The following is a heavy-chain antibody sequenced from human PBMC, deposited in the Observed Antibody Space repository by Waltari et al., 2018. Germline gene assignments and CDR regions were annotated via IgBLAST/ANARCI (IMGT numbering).Heavy chain of an antibody. D-gene: IGHD3-9*01. J-gene: IGHJ2*01. Sequence: QVQLQESGPGLVKPSETLSLTCTVSGGSISSHYWSWIRQPPGKGLELIGFIYYSGSSTYNPSLMSRVTISVDTSKNQFSLKLSSVTAADTAVYYCAREIYDILTGYRYFDLWGRGTLVTVSS. CDR1: GGSISSHY. CDR3: AREIYDILTGYRYFDL. CDR2: IYYSGSS. V-gene: IGHV4-59*11.